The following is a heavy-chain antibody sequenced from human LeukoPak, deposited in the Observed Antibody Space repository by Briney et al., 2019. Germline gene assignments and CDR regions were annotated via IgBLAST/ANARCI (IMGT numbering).Heavy chain of an antibody. Sequence: SETLSLTCTVSGGSISSGGYYWSWIRQPPGKGLEWIGSIYHSGSTYYNPSLKSRVTISVDTSKNQFSLKLSSVTAADTAVYYCARSSIAARLAFDYWGQGTLVTVSS. CDR2: IYHSGST. J-gene: IGHJ4*02. V-gene: IGHV4-39*07. D-gene: IGHD6-6*01. CDR1: GGSISSGGYY. CDR3: ARSSIAARLAFDY.